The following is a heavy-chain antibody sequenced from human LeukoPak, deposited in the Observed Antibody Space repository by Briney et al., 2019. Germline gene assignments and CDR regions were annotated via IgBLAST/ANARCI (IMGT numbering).Heavy chain of an antibody. CDR1: GYTFTAYY. J-gene: IGHJ4*02. V-gene: IGHV1-2*04. D-gene: IGHD4-17*01. Sequence: ASVKVSCKTSGYTFTAYYMHWVRQAPGQGLEWMGWINSNTGDTSYTQKFQGWVTMTRDTSVTTTYMELNRLRSDDTAVYHCARESLYGDKAFDYWGQGTLVTVSS. CDR2: INSNTGDT. CDR3: ARESLYGDKAFDY.